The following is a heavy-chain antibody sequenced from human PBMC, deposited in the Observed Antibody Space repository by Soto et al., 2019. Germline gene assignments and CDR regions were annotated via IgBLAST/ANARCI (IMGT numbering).Heavy chain of an antibody. J-gene: IGHJ6*02. CDR1: GGTFSSYA. D-gene: IGHD2-2*01. CDR2: IIPIFGTA. CDR3: ARDPYCSSTSCPPDPYYYYGMDV. Sequence: ASVKVSCKASGGTFSSYAISWVRQAPGQGLEWMGGIIPIFGTANYAQKFQGRVTITADESTSTAYMELSSLRSEDTAVYYCARDPYCSSTSCPPDPYYYYGMDVWGQGTTVTVSS. V-gene: IGHV1-69*01.